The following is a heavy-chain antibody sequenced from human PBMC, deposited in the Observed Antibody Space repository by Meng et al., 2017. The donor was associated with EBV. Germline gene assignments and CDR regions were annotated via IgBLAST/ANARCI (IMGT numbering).Heavy chain of an antibody. CDR1: GGPFRYYA. Sequence: QVQLVQSADAGKKLGSSVKVSCKTSGGPFRYYAISWVRQAPGQGLEWLGGFLPRLGAPNYAQKFHGRVKITADESTSTHYMDLSSLRSEDTAIYYCASEPGRGYTPDYWGQGTLVTVSS. J-gene: IGHJ4*02. V-gene: IGHV1-69*01. CDR3: ASEPGRGYTPDY. CDR2: FLPRLGAP. D-gene: IGHD3-10*01.